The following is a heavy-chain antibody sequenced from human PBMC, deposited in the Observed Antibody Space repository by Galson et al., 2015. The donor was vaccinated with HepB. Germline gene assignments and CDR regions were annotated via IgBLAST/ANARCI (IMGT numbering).Heavy chain of an antibody. CDR3: ARRFGGSSPGYFDY. J-gene: IGHJ4*02. CDR1: GYTFTSHG. V-gene: IGHV1-18*01. CDR2: ISAYNGNP. D-gene: IGHD1-26*01. Sequence: SVKVSCKASGYTFTSHGISWVRQAPGQGLEWMGWISAYNGNPNYAQKLQGRVTMTTETSTGTALLELRSLRSDDTAVYYCARRFGGSSPGYFDYWGQGTLVTVSS.